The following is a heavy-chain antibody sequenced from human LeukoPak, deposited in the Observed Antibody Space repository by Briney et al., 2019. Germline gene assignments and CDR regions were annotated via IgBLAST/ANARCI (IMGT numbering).Heavy chain of an antibody. J-gene: IGHJ4*02. CDR3: ALLYDILTGYSNFDY. CDR1: GYTFTGYY. V-gene: IGHV1-2*02. Sequence: ASVKVSCKASGYTFTGYYMHWLRQAPGQGLEWMGWINPNSGGTNYAQKFQGRVTMTRDTSISTAYMELSRLRSDGTAVYYCALLYDILTGYSNFDYWGQGTLVTVSS. CDR2: INPNSGGT. D-gene: IGHD3-9*01.